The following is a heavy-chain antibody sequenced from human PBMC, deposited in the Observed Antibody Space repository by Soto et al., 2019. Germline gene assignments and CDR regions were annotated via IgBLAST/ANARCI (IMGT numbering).Heavy chain of an antibody. J-gene: IGHJ4*02. CDR3: ARDRDEILTGYHDY. D-gene: IGHD3-9*01. CDR2: ISYDGSEK. Sequence: QVDLVESGGGVVQPGKSLRLSCTASGFTFTKFAMHWVRRAPGKGLEWVALISYDGSEKYYADSVKGRFSISRDNSRNTLYLQMNSLRGEVTAVYYCARDRDEILTGYHDYWGQGTEVTVST. CDR1: GFTFTKFA. V-gene: IGHV3-30-3*01.